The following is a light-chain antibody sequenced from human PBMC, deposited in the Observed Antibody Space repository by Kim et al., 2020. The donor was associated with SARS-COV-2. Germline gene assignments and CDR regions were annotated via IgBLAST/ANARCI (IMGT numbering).Light chain of an antibody. V-gene: IGKV1-27*01. Sequence: DIQMAQSPSSLSASVGDRVTITCRASQGISHSLAWYRQKPGKVPMLLIYGASTLQSGVPSRFSGSGSGTDFTLTISSLQPEDAATYYWKKYDSAAWTFGQGTKVDIK. J-gene: IGKJ1*01. CDR2: GAS. CDR3: KKYDSAAWT. CDR1: QGISHS.